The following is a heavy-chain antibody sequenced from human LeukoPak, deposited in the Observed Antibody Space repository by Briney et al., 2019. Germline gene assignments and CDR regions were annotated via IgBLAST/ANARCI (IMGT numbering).Heavy chain of an antibody. J-gene: IGHJ5*02. CDR1: GFTFSSYW. CDR3: AREWGGSSGPSWFDP. CDR2: IYSDGSST. D-gene: IGHD3-22*01. V-gene: IGHV3-74*01. Sequence: PGGSLRLSCAASGFTFSSYWMHWVRQAPGEGLVWVSRIYSDGSSTRYADSVTGRFSISRDNAKNTLFLQMNSLRAEDTAVYYCAREWGGSSGPSWFDPWGQGTLVTVSS.